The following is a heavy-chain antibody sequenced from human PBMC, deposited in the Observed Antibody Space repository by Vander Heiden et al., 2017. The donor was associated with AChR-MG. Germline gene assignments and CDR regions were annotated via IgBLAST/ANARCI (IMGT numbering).Heavy chain of an antibody. CDR3: AREAPYDFAAFDI. J-gene: IGHJ3*02. CDR2: ISYDGSNK. Sequence: QVQLVESGGGVVQPGRSLRLSCAASGFTFSSYAMHWVRQAPGKGLEWVAVISYDGSNKYYADSVKGRFTISRDNSKNTLYLQMNSLRAEDTAVYYCAREAPYDFAAFDIWGQGTMVTVSS. D-gene: IGHD3-3*01. CDR1: GFTFSSYA. V-gene: IGHV3-30-3*01.